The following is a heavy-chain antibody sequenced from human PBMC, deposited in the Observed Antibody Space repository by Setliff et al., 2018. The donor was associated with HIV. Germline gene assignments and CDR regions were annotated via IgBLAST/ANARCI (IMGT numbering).Heavy chain of an antibody. D-gene: IGHD1-7*01. CDR3: TRDYAYDWNSVMDV. V-gene: IGHV3-21*01. J-gene: IGHJ6*03. CDR1: GFTFSGYS. Sequence: GGSLRLSCAASGFTFSGYSMNWVRQAPGKGLEWVSSISSSHTYIFYADSVKGRFTISRDNAKNSLYLQMNSLRAEDTAVYYCTRDYAYDWNSVMDVWGKGTTVTVSS. CDR2: ISSSHTYI.